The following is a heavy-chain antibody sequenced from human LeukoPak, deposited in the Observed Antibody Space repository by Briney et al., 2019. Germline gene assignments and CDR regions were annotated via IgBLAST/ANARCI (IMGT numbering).Heavy chain of an antibody. CDR1: GFTVSSNY. CDR3: AKARDDFGVDTIDY. CDR2: IYSGGST. D-gene: IGHD3-3*01. J-gene: IGHJ4*02. V-gene: IGHV3-53*01. Sequence: GGSLRLSCAASGFTVSSNYMSWVRQAPGKGLEWVSVIYSGGSTYYADSVKGRFTISRDNSKNTLYLQMNGLRAEDTAVYYCAKARDDFGVDTIDYWGQGTLVTVSS.